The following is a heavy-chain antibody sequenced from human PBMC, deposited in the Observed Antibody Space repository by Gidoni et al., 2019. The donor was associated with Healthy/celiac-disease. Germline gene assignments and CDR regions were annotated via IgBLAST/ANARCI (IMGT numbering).Heavy chain of an antibody. Sequence: QVQLVESGGGVVQPGRSLRLSCAASGFTFSSYGMHWVRQAPGKGLEWVAVISYDGSNKYYADSVKGRFTISRDNSKNTLYLQMNSLRAEDTAVYYCAKTERWLQWAAFDIWGQGTMVTVSS. D-gene: IGHD5-12*01. J-gene: IGHJ3*02. CDR2: ISYDGSNK. CDR3: AKTERWLQWAAFDI. V-gene: IGHV3-30*18. CDR1: GFTFSSYG.